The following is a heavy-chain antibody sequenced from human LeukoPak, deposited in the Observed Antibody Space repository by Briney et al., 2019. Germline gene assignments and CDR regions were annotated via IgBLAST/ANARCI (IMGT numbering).Heavy chain of an antibody. CDR3: ARGLHSSGWFFDY. CDR1: GYTFTIYD. V-gene: IGHV1-8*01. D-gene: IGHD6-19*01. J-gene: IGHJ4*02. CDR2: MNPNSGNT. Sequence: ASVKVSCKASGYTFTIYDINWVRQATGQGLEWMGWMNPNSGNTGYAQKFQGRVTMTRNTSISTAYMELSSLRSEDTAVYYCARGLHSSGWFFDYWGQGTLVTVSS.